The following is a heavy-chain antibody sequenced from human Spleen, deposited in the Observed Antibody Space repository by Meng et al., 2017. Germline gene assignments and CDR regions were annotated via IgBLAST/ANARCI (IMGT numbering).Heavy chain of an antibody. D-gene: IGHD6-13*01. CDR1: GGSFSGYY. CDR3: ARGRVRGIAGDY. CDR2: INHSGST. J-gene: IGHJ4*02. V-gene: IGHV4-34*01. Sequence: QGQLQQWGAGLLKPSEPLSLTCAVYGGSFSGYYWSWIRQPPGKGLEWIGEINHSGSTNYNPSLKSRVTISVDTSKNQFSLKLSSVTAADTAVYYCARGRVRGIAGDYWGQGTLAPSPQ.